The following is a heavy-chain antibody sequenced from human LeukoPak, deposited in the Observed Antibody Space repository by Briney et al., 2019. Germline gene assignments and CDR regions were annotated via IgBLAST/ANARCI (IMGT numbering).Heavy chain of an antibody. CDR2: ISGSGGTT. D-gene: IGHD1-26*01. Sequence: GGSLRLSCAASGFTFSSYAMSWVRQAPGKGLEWVSAISGSGGTTFYADSVKGRFTISRDNSKNTLYLQMNSLSAEDSAIYYCAKLWRGSYPRYFDYWGQGALVTVSS. CDR3: AKLWRGSYPRYFDY. V-gene: IGHV3-23*01. J-gene: IGHJ4*02. CDR1: GFTFSSYA.